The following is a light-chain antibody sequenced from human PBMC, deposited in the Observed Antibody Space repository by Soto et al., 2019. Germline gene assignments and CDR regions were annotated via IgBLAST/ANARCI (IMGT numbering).Light chain of an antibody. CDR3: MQSQQSPPT. J-gene: IGKJ1*01. V-gene: IGKV2-28*01. CDR1: QSLLQSNGYNY. Sequence: DIVMTPSPLSLPVTPGEPASISCSSSQSLLQSNGYNYLDWYLQKPGQSPQRLIDFVSYRASGVPDRFSGRGSGTDFTLKIRRVEAEDVGVYYCMQSQQSPPTFGQGTNVEI. CDR2: FVS.